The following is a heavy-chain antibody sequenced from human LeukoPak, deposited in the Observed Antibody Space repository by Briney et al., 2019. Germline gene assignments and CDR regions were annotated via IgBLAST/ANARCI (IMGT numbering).Heavy chain of an antibody. V-gene: IGHV1-18*01. CDR3: GRQVDTTMALPDY. D-gene: IGHD5-18*01. J-gene: IGHJ4*02. CDR2: ISGYNGKT. CDR1: GYTFANYG. Sequence: ASVKVSCKASGYTFANYGISWVRQAPGLRVEWMGWISGYNGKTNYAQKFQGRVTMTTDTSTRIAFMELRSLRSDDTAVYYCGRQVDTTMALPDYWGQGTLVTVSS.